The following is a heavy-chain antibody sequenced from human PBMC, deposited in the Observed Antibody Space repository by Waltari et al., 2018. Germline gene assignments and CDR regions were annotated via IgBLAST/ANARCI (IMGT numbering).Heavy chain of an antibody. D-gene: IGHD2-2*01. CDR1: GASITSSSYS. CDR3: AETYDYFDY. CDR2: IYYSGST. J-gene: IGHJ4*02. V-gene: IGHV4-39*07. Sequence: QLQLQVSGPGLGQPSETLSLTCTVTGASITSSSYSWGWIRHPPGKGQGWIGCIYYSGSTYYNPSLKSRVTISVDTSKNQFSLKLSSVTAADTAVYYCAETYDYFDYWGQGTLVTVSS.